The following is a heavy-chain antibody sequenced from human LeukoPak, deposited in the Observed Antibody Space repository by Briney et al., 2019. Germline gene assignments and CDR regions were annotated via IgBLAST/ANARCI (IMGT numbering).Heavy chain of an antibody. CDR1: GGSISSYY. D-gene: IGHD6-19*01. CDR3: ARGGQQWLVRGYFDY. V-gene: IGHV4-4*07. CDR2: IYTSGST. Sequence: SETLSLTCTVSGGSISSYYWSWIRQPAGKGLEWIGRIYTSGSTNYNPSLKSRVTMSVDTSKNQFSLKLSSVTAADTAVYYCARGGQQWLVRGYFDYWGQGTLVTVSS. J-gene: IGHJ4*02.